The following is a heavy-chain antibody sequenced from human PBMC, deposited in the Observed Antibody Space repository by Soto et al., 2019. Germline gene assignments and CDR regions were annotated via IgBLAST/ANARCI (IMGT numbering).Heavy chain of an antibody. D-gene: IGHD2-2*01. CDR2: ISSNGGST. CDR3: AGGCRRTSCDAFAFDI. CDR1: GFTFRSYA. V-gene: IGHV3-64*01. Sequence: EVPLVESGGGLVQPGGSLRLSCAASGFTFRSYAMHWVRQAPGKGLEYVSAISSNGGSTYYANSVKGRFTISRDNSKNTLYLQMGSRRAEDMAVYYCAGGCRRTSCDAFAFDIWGQGTMVTVSS. J-gene: IGHJ3*02.